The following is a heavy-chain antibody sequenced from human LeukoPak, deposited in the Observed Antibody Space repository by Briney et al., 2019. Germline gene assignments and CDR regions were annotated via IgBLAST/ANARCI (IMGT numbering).Heavy chain of an antibody. V-gene: IGHV1-18*01. J-gene: IGHJ5*02. CDR1: GGTFSSYG. Sequence: GASVKVSCKASGGTFSSYGISWVRQAPGQGLEWMGWISAYNGNTNYAQKLQGRVTMTTDTTTSTAYMELRSLRSDDTAVYYCARVGAGEWELLQADPWGQGTLVTVSS. D-gene: IGHD1-26*01. CDR3: ARVGAGEWELLQADP. CDR2: ISAYNGNT.